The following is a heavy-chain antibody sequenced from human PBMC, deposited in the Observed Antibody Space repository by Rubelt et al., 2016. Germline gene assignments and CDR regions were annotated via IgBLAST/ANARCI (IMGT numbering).Heavy chain of an antibody. Sequence: EVQLLESGGGLVQPGGSLRLSCAASGFTFRIYAMGWVRQAPGKGLEWVSAMSGNADGIFYAASVKGRFTICRDNAKTSLYLQMNSRRAEDTAVYCCARWVAGDFWYVDLWGRGTLVTVSS. D-gene: IGHD6-19*01. V-gene: IGHV3-23*01. CDR2: MSGNADGI. J-gene: IGHJ2*01. CDR3: ARWVAGDFWYVDL. CDR1: GFTFRIYA.